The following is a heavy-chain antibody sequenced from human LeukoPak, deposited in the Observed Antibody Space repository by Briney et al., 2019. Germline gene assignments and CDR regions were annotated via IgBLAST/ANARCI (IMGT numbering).Heavy chain of an antibody. CDR1: GYTFTSYA. CDR2: ISAGNGNT. D-gene: IGHD2-8*02. Sequence: ASVKVSCKASGYTFTSYAIHWVRQAPGQRLEWMGWISAGNGNTKYSQNFQGRVTFISNTSATTAFMELSSLRSEDAAVYYCARDTGSGNNDYWGQGTLVTVSS. J-gene: IGHJ4*02. CDR3: ARDTGSGNNDY. V-gene: IGHV1-3*01.